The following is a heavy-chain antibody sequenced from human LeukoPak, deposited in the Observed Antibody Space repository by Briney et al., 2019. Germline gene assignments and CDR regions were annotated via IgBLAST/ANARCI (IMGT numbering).Heavy chain of an antibody. V-gene: IGHV1-69*05. CDR3: ARAYCSSTSCYRWFDP. CDR1: GGTFSSYA. D-gene: IGHD2-2*01. Sequence: GASVKVSCKASGGTFSSYAISWVRQAPGQGLEWTGGIIPIFGTANYAQKLQGRVTMTTDTSTSTAYMELRSLRSDDTAVYYCARAYCSSTSCYRWFDPWGQGTLVTVSS. CDR2: IIPIFGTA. J-gene: IGHJ5*02.